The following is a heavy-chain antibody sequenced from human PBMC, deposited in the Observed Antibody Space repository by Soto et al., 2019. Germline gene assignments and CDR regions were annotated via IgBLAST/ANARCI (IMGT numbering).Heavy chain of an antibody. J-gene: IGHJ4*02. D-gene: IGHD6-13*01. CDR2: IYSGGRN. V-gene: IGHV4-4*07. CDR3: ARGSSRWDY. Sequence: SETLSLTCTVSGGSISSFYWSWIRQPAGKGLEWIGRIYSGGRNNYSPSLKSRVTMSVDTSKNQFSLRLSSVTAADTAMYYCARGSSRWDYWGQGTLVTVSS. CDR1: GGSISSFY.